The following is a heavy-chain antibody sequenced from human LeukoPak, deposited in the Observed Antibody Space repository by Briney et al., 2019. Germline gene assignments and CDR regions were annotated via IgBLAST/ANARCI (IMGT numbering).Heavy chain of an antibody. J-gene: IGHJ4*02. CDR1: GFTFSSYW. D-gene: IGHD1-26*01. CDR3: VRHSGTYYDY. Sequence: GGSLRLSCAASGFTFSSYWMTWVRQAPGKGLEWVANIKHDGSEKFNVDSVKGRFTIARENAKNSLYLQMNSLRAEDTAVYYCVRHSGTYYDYWAREPWSPSPQ. CDR2: IKHDGSEK. V-gene: IGHV3-7*01.